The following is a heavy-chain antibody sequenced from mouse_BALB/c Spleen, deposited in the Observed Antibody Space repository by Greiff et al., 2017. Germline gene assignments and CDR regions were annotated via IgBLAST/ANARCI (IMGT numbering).Heavy chain of an antibody. CDR3: ARQGYGNGLYAMDY. CDR2: ISSGGSYT. J-gene: IGHJ4*01. Sequence: EVQRVESGGDLVKPGGSLKLSCAASGFTFSSYGMSWVRQTPDKRLEWVATISSGGSYTYYPDSVKGRFTISRDNAKNTLYLQMSSLKSEDTAMYYCARQGYGNGLYAMDYWGQGTSVTVSS. CDR1: GFTFSSYG. V-gene: IGHV5-6*01. D-gene: IGHD2-10*02.